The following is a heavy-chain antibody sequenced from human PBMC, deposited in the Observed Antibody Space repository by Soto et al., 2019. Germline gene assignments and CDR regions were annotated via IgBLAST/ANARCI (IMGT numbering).Heavy chain of an antibody. Sequence: LSLTCAVYGGSFSGYYWSWIRQPPGKGLEWIGYIYYSGSTNYNPSLKSRVTISVDTSKNQFSLKLSSVTAADTAVYYCAGSIAARPGGYGMDVWGQGTTVTVSS. CDR3: AGSIAARPGGYGMDV. V-gene: IGHV4-59*01. D-gene: IGHD6-6*01. CDR1: GGSFSGYY. CDR2: IYYSGST. J-gene: IGHJ6*02.